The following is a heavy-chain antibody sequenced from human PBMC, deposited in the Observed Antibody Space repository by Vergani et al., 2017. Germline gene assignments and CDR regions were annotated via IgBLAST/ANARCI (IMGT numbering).Heavy chain of an antibody. CDR3: ARDQPQKGNYYMDV. V-gene: IGHV4-59*01. Sequence: QVQLQESGPGLVKPSETLSLTCTVSGGSISSYYWSWIRQPPGKGLEWIGYIYYSGSTNYNPPLKSRVTISVDTSKNQFSLKLSSVTAADTAVYYCARDQPQKGNYYMDVWGKGTTVTVSS. CDR2: IYYSGST. CDR1: GGSISSYY. J-gene: IGHJ6*03.